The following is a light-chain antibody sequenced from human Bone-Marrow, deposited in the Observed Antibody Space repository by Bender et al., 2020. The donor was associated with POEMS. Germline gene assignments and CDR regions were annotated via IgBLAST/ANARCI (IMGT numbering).Light chain of an antibody. CDR2: EVS. CDR3: CSYAGSSTWV. CDR1: SSDVGSSSF. V-gene: IGLV2-23*02. Sequence: QSALTQPASVSGSPGQSITISCTGTSSDVGSSSFISWYQQHPGKAPKLMIYEVSKRPSGVSNRFSGSKSGNTASLTISGLQAEDEADYYCCSYAGSSTWVFGGGTKLTVL. J-gene: IGLJ3*02.